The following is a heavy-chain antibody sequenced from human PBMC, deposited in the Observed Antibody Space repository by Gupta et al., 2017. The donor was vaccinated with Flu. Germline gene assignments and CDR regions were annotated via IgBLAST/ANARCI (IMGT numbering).Heavy chain of an antibody. CDR1: GASISGDY. Sequence: QVQLQESGPGLVKPSETLSLTCTVSGASISGDYWSWIRQPPGKGLEWIGFIYYSGSANYNPSLKSRVTVSVDTSKNQFSLKLTSVTAADTAVYYCARGGASSRYFDYWGQGTLVTVSS. V-gene: IGHV4-59*01. D-gene: IGHD3-16*01. J-gene: IGHJ4*02. CDR2: IYYSGSA. CDR3: ARGGASSRYFDY.